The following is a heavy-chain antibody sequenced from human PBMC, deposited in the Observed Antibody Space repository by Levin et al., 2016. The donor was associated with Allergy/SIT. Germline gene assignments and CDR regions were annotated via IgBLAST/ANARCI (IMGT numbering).Heavy chain of an antibody. J-gene: IGHJ4*02. CDR3: ARIWFGEFEHDY. CDR2: IYYSGST. D-gene: IGHD3-10*01. Sequence: WIRQPPGKGLEWIGYIYYSGSTNYNPSLKSRVTISVDTSKNQFSLKLSSVTAADTAVYYCARIWFGEFEHDYWGQGTLVTVSS. V-gene: IGHV4-59*01.